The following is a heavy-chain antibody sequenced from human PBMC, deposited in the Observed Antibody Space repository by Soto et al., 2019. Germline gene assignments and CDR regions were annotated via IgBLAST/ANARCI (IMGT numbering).Heavy chain of an antibody. V-gene: IGHV4-61*01. Sequence: SETLSLTCTVSGGSVSSGSYYWSWIRQPPGKGLEWIGYIYYSGSTNYNPSLKSRVTISVDTSKNQFSLKLSSVTAADTAVYYCARDGPGIGYYYYGMGVWGQGTTVTVSS. CDR3: ARDGPGIGYYYYGMGV. CDR1: GGSVSSGSYY. J-gene: IGHJ6*02. CDR2: IYYSGST. D-gene: IGHD6-13*01.